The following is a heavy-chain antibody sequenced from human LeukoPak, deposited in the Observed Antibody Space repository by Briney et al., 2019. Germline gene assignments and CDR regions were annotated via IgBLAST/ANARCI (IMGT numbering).Heavy chain of an antibody. Sequence: PGGALRLSCAASGFILRRYSMNWVRQAPGKGLEWVSSISCSSSYIYYVDSVKGRYTISRDNAQNSLYLQMNSLSAEDTAVYYCARYRLEPRTGMFDYWGQGTLVTVSS. CDR1: GFILRRYS. J-gene: IGHJ4*02. CDR3: ARYRLEPRTGMFDY. D-gene: IGHD1-1*01. CDR2: ISCSSSYI. V-gene: IGHV3-21*01.